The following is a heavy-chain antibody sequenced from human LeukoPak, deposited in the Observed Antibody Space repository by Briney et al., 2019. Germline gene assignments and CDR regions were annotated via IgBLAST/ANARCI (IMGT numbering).Heavy chain of an antibody. CDR2: IYHSGST. Sequence: SETLSLTCAVSGGPISSGGYSWSWIRQPPGKGLGWIGYIYHSGSTYYNPSLKSRVTISVDRSKNQFSLKLSSVTAADTAVYYCARGLDAVYRYGMDVWGQGTTVTVSS. J-gene: IGHJ6*02. CDR1: GGPISSGGYS. CDR3: ARGLDAVYRYGMDV. V-gene: IGHV4-30-2*01. D-gene: IGHD2-2*01.